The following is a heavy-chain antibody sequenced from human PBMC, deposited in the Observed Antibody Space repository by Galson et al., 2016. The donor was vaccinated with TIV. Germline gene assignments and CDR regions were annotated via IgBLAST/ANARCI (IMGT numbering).Heavy chain of an antibody. D-gene: IGHD5-18*01. CDR2: IIPIFGMT. V-gene: IGHV1-69*13. CDR1: GGTFSSYA. Sequence: SVKVSCKASGGTFSSYAISWVRQAPGQGLEWMGGIIPIFGMTNYAQKFQGRVTITADESTSTIYMELSNLRSADTADYFCARALDTSTNTAYFYYYGLDVWGQGTLVAVSS. CDR3: ARALDTSTNTAYFYYYGLDV. J-gene: IGHJ6*02.